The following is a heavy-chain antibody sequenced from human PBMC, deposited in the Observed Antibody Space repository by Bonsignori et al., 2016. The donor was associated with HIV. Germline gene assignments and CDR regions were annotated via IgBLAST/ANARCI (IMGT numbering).Heavy chain of an antibody. J-gene: IGHJ4*02. CDR3: ARDLPPEEGWFGDVGTNSLLY. CDR2: INPNSGGT. D-gene: IGHD3-10*01. Sequence: WVRQAPGQGLEWMGWINPNSGGTNYAQKFQGRVTMTRDTSISTAYMELSRLRSDDTAVYYCARDLPPEEGWFGDVGTNSLLYWGQGTLVTVSS. V-gene: IGHV1-2*02.